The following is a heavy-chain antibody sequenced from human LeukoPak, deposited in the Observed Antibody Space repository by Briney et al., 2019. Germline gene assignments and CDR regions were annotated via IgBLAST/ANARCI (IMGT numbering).Heavy chain of an antibody. V-gene: IGHV3-66*01. CDR3: AKCYYGSGSYGGLNYYYYYYMDV. CDR2: IYSGGST. CDR1: GFTVSSNY. D-gene: IGHD3-10*01. J-gene: IGHJ6*03. Sequence: GGSLRLSCAASGFTVSSNYMSWVRQAPGKGLEWVSVIYSGGSTYYADSVKGRFTISRDNSKNTLYLQMNSLRAEDTAVYYCAKCYYGSGSYGGLNYYYYYYMDVWGKGTTVTVSS.